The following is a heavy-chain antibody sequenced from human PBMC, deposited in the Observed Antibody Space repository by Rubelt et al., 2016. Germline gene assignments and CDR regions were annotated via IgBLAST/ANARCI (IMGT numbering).Heavy chain of an antibody. Sequence: GFTFNTCAMHWVRQAPGKGLEWVAIISFGGTNKYYEDSVKGRLTISRENSKNTLYLQMSSLRAEDTAVYYCTKDIRSGTYRDYWGQGTLVTVSS. CDR2: ISFGGTNK. CDR1: GFTFNTCA. J-gene: IGHJ4*02. D-gene: IGHD1-26*01. CDR3: TKDIRSGTYRDY. V-gene: IGHV3-30*18.